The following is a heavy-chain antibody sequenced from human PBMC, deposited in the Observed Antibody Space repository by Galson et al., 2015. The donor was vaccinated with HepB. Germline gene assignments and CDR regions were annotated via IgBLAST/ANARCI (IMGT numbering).Heavy chain of an antibody. CDR3: TRAPSSLHDDAFDI. D-gene: IGHD4-11*01. CDR1: GFTFGDYA. V-gene: IGHV3-49*03. J-gene: IGHJ3*02. Sequence: SLRLSCAASGFTFGDYAMGWFRQAPGKGLEWVGFIRSKAYGGTTEYAASVKGRFTISRDDSKSIAYLQMNSLKTEDTAVYYCTRAPSSLHDDAFDIWGQGTMVTVSS. CDR2: IRSKAYGGTT.